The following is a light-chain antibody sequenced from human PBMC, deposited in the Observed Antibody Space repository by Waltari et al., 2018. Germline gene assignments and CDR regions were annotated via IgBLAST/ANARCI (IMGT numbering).Light chain of an antibody. Sequence: QSALTQPASVSGSPGQSITIPCPGTSSDVGDYDYVYWYQQHPGKAPKLMIYDVTKRPSGVSNRFSGSKSGNTASLTISGLQAEDEGDYYCCSYAGSSTFAFGGGTKLTVL. J-gene: IGLJ2*01. CDR2: DVT. CDR3: CSYAGSSTFA. CDR1: SSDVGDYDY. V-gene: IGLV2-23*02.